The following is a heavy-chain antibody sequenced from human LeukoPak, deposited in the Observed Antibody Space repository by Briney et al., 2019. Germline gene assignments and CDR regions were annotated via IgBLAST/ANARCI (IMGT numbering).Heavy chain of an antibody. Sequence: GRSLRLSCAASGFTFSSYAMHWVRQAPGKGLEWVAVISSDGSNKYYADSVKGRFSISRDNSKNTLYLQMDSLRGEDTAVYYCAKDFRIGYSAHFDYWGQGALVTVSS. CDR2: ISSDGSNK. J-gene: IGHJ4*02. D-gene: IGHD2-21*01. CDR1: GFTFSSYA. CDR3: AKDFRIGYSAHFDY. V-gene: IGHV3-30-3*01.